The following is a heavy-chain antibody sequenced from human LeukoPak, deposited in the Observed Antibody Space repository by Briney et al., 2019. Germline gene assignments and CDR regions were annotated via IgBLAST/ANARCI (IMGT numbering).Heavy chain of an antibody. CDR3: ARGGSH. Sequence: GGSLRLSCVASGFIFSNYWMNWVRQAPGKGLEWVASIKQDGSEKYYVDSVKGRFTISRDNAKNSLYLQMNSLRAEDTAVYYCARGGSHWGQGTLVTVSS. CDR2: IKQDGSEK. CDR1: GFIFSNYW. D-gene: IGHD3-16*01. V-gene: IGHV3-7*01. J-gene: IGHJ4*02.